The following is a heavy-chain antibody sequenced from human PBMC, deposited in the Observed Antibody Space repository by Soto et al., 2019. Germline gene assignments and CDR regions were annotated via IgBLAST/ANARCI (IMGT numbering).Heavy chain of an antibody. Sequence: GASVKVSCKASGYTFTSYGISWVRQAPGQGLEWMGWISAYNGNTNYAQKLQGQVTISADKSISTAYLQWSSLKASDTAMYYCARRRYYDSSVDFDYWGQGTLVTVSS. V-gene: IGHV1-18*01. CDR1: GYTFTSYG. CDR3: ARRRYYDSSVDFDY. D-gene: IGHD3-22*01. CDR2: ISAYNGNT. J-gene: IGHJ4*02.